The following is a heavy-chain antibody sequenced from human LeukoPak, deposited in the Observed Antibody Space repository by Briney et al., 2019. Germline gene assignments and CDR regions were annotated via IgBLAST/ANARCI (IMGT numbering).Heavy chain of an antibody. CDR2: ISSGSSSV. J-gene: IGHJ4*02. D-gene: IGHD2-21*01. CDR3: ARPVDCNAGDY. Sequence: GGSLRLSCSASGFTFSAYTMNWVRQAPGQGLEWVSYISSGSSSVYYADSVKGRFTISRDNAKNSLYLQMNSLRAEDTAVYYCARPVDCNAGDYWGQGTLVTVSS. CDR1: GFTFSAYT. V-gene: IGHV3-48*04.